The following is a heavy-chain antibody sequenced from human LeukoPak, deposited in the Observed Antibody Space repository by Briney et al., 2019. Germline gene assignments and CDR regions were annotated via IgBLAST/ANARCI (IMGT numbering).Heavy chain of an antibody. Sequence: ASVKVSCKASVYTLTNYYMHWVRQAPGQGLEWMGLINPTGSSTNYAQKFRGRVTMTRDTSTSTVYMELSSLRSEDTDVYYCAREESGGYFDYWGQGTLVTVSS. D-gene: IGHD2-8*02. CDR3: AREESGGYFDY. CDR2: INPTGSST. V-gene: IGHV1-46*01. J-gene: IGHJ4*02. CDR1: VYTLTNYY.